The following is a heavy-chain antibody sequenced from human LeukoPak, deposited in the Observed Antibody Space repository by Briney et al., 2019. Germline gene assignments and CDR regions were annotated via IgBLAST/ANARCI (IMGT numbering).Heavy chain of an antibody. CDR1: AFIFNNAW. J-gene: IGHJ4*02. Sequence: GGSLRLSCATSAFIFNNAWMSWVRQAPGKGLEWVGRIKSKTDGGTTDYAAPVKGRFTISRDNSKNTLYLQMNSLRAEDTAVYYCAREADITMIRGVTNAPDYWGQGTLVTVSS. D-gene: IGHD3-10*01. CDR2: IKSKTDGGTT. CDR3: AREADITMIRGVTNAPDY. V-gene: IGHV3-15*01.